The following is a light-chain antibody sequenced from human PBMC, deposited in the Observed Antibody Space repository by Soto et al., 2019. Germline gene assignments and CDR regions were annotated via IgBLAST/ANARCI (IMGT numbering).Light chain of an antibody. CDR3: QQYDNLPLT. J-gene: IGKJ4*01. Sequence: DIQMTQSPSTLSASVGDRVTITCRASQSISSWLAWYQQKPGKAPKLLIYDASSLESGVPSRFRGSGSGTDFTFTISSLQPEDIATYYCQQYDNLPLTFGGGTKVDIK. V-gene: IGKV1-5*01. CDR1: QSISSW. CDR2: DAS.